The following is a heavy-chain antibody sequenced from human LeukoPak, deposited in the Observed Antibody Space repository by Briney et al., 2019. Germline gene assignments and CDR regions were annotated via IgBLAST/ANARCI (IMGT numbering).Heavy chain of an antibody. J-gene: IGHJ4*02. CDR2: IIPIFGTA. V-gene: IGHV1-69*13. CDR1: GGTFSSYA. Sequence: SVKVSCKASGGTFSSYAISWVRQAPGQGLEWMGGIIPIFGTANYAQKFQGRVTITADESTSTAYMELRSLRSEDTAVYYCARHSGYDYDYFDYWGQGTLGTVSS. CDR3: ARHSGYDYDYFDY. D-gene: IGHD5-12*01.